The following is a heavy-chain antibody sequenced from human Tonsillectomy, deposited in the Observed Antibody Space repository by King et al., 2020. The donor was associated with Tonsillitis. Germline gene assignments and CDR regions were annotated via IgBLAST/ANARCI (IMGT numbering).Heavy chain of an antibody. J-gene: IGHJ2*01. V-gene: IGHV4-59*08. CDR3: ARQGMPYSDYLYWHFDL. CDR1: GGSISRYY. CDR2: ISYSGST. D-gene: IGHD4-11*01. Sequence: VQLQESGPGLVKPSETLSLTCTVSGGSISRYYWSWIRQPPGKGPEWIGYISYSGSTDYDPSLKSRVTISVDTSKNQFSLKLSSVTAADTAVYYCARQGMPYSDYLYWHFDLWGRGTLVTVSS.